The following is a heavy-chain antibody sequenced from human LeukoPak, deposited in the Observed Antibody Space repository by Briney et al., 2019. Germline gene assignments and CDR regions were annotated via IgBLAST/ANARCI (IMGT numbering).Heavy chain of an antibody. CDR3: AREGAYCTSTSCHIQNWFDP. CDR2: ISVYNGNI. V-gene: IGHV1-18*01. Sequence: GASVKVSCKASGYTFTNYGISWVRQAPGQGFEWMGWISVYNGNINYAQSLQGRVTMTTDTSTSTAYMELRSLRSDDTAVYYCAREGAYCTSTSCHIQNWFDPWGQGTLVTVSS. CDR1: GYTFTNYG. D-gene: IGHD2-2*01. J-gene: IGHJ5*02.